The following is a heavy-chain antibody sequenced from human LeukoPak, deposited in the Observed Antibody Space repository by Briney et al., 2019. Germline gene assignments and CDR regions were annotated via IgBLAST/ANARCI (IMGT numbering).Heavy chain of an antibody. CDR3: ARGSITMVRGVISPNWFDP. CDR2: INPNSGGT. Sequence: ASVKVSCKASGYTFTGYYMHWVRQAPGQGLEWMGWINPNSGGTNYAQKFQGWVTMTRDTFISTAYMELSRLRSDDTAVYYCARGSITMVRGVISPNWFDPWGQGTLVTVSS. D-gene: IGHD3-10*01. CDR1: GYTFTGYY. J-gene: IGHJ5*02. V-gene: IGHV1-2*04.